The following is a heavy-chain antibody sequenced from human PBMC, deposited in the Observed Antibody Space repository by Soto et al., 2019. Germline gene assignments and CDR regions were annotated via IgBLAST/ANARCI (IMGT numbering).Heavy chain of an antibody. V-gene: IGHV4-39*01. Sequence: ETLSLTCTVSGGSISSSSYYWGWIRQPPGKGLEWIGSIYYSGSTYYNPSLKSRVTISVDTSKNQFSLKLSSVTAADTAVYYCARQGRFGELFYGMDVWGQGTTV. CDR1: GGSISSSSYY. CDR3: ARQGRFGELFYGMDV. D-gene: IGHD3-10*01. J-gene: IGHJ6*02. CDR2: IYYSGST.